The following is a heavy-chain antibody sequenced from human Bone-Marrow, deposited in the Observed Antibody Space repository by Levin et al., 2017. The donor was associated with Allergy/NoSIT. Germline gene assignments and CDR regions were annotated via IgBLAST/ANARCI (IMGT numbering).Heavy chain of an antibody. D-gene: IGHD1-26*01. CDR3: APRVGGTWDYSDY. J-gene: IGHJ4*02. CDR2: MDPNSGHT. CDR1: GYTFTSYD. Sequence: ASVKVSCKASGYTFTSYDVHWVRQATGQGLEWMGWMDPNSGHTAYSQKFQGRVTLTRDTPITTSYMELSSLEYEATAVYYCAPRVGGTWDYSDYWGQGTLVSVSS. V-gene: IGHV1-8*02.